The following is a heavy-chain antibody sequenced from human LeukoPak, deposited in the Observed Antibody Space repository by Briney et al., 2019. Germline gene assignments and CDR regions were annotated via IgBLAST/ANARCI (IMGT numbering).Heavy chain of an antibody. V-gene: IGHV4-34*01. CDR1: GGSFYDYY. Sequence: RSSETLSLTCAVYGGSFYDYYWSWLRQAPGKGLEWIGEIDHSGSTTYNPSLKSRVTISVDTSKNQFSLKLNSVTAADTGVYYCARGFSHWGQGTLVTVSS. CDR3: ARGFSH. J-gene: IGHJ4*02. CDR2: IDHSGST. D-gene: IGHD3-3*01.